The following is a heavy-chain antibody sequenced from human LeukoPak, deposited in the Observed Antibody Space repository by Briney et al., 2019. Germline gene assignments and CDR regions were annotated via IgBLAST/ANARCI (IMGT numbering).Heavy chain of an antibody. D-gene: IGHD6-13*01. CDR2: IKQDGSET. J-gene: IGHJ4*02. CDR3: AGWAYSSSWYWIDY. CDR1: GITISNHW. V-gene: IGHV3-7*01. Sequence: PGGSLRLSCAASGITISNHWMTWVRQAPGKGLKWVANIKQDGSETYYVDSVKGRFTISRDNAKNSLFLQMNSLRAEDTAVYYCAGWAYSSSWYWIDYWGRGTLVTVSS.